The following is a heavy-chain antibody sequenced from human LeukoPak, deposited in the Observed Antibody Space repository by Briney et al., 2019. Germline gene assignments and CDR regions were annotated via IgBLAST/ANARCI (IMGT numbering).Heavy chain of an antibody. V-gene: IGHV4-59*01. CDR2: IYYSGST. Sequence: KPSEPLPLTCTVAGGSISSYYWSWIRQPPGKGLEWIGYIYYSGSTIYNPSLKSRVTISLDTSKNQFSLKLSSVTAADTAVHYCGRGGYSYVTYWAQGTLVTVSS. J-gene: IGHJ4*02. D-gene: IGHD5-18*01. CDR3: GRGGYSYVTY. CDR1: GGSISSYY.